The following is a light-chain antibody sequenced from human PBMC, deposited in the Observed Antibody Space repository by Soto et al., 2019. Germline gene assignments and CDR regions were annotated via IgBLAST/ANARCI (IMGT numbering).Light chain of an antibody. J-gene: IGLJ2*01. CDR2: DVS. Sequence: QSALTQPASVSGSPGQSITISCTGTSSDVGGYNYVSWYQQHPGKAPKLIIYDVSNRPSGVSNRFSGSKSGNKASLTISGLQAEDEADYYCSSYTSSSTLDVVFGGGTKLTVL. CDR1: SSDVGGYNY. V-gene: IGLV2-14*01. CDR3: SSYTSSSTLDVV.